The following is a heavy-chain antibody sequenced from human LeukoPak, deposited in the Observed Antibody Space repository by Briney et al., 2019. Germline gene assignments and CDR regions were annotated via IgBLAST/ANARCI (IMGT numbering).Heavy chain of an antibody. CDR2: IKQDGNEK. CDR3: ARDQVAAATDY. Sequence: GGSLRLSCAASGFTFSSYWMSWVRQAPGKGLEWVANIKQDGNEKYYVDSVKGRFTISRDNAKNSLYLQMNSLRAEDTAVYYCARDQVAAATDYWGQGTLVTVSS. J-gene: IGHJ4*02. CDR1: GFTFSSYW. D-gene: IGHD6-13*01. V-gene: IGHV3-7*01.